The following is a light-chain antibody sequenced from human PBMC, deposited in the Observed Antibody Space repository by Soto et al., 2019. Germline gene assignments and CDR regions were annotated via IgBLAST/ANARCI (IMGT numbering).Light chain of an antibody. CDR2: EVS. V-gene: IGLV2-14*01. J-gene: IGLJ1*01. CDR1: TSDVGVYNY. Sequence: QSVLTQPASVSGSPGQSISISCTGTTSDVGVYNYVSWYQQHPGKVPKLLIHEVSNRPSGVSNRFSGYKSGNTASLTISGLQAEDEADYYCLSKTSSISYVFGTGTKVTVX. CDR3: LSKTSSISYV.